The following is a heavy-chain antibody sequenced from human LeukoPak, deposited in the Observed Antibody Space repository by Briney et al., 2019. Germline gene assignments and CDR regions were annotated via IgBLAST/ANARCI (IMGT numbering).Heavy chain of an antibody. CDR2: IYGGGTT. CDR1: GFTFSDYA. J-gene: IGHJ6*02. CDR3: AKDSPTGYYAMDV. D-gene: IGHD4-17*01. Sequence: PGGSLRLSCAASGFTFSDYAIHWVRQAPGKGLKWVSIIYGGGTTYYTDSVKGRFTISRDSSKNTLYLQMNSLRAEDTAVYYCAKDSPTGYYAMDVWGQGTTVTVSS. V-gene: IGHV3-NL1*01.